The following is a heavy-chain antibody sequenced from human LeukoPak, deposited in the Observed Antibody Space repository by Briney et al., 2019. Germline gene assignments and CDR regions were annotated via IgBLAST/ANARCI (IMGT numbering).Heavy chain of an antibody. CDR3: AKDARRTSGWYFFDY. CDR2: ISDCGSLT. CDR1: GFAFSSQA. J-gene: IGHJ4*02. V-gene: IGHV3-23*01. D-gene: IGHD6-19*01. Sequence: PGGSLRLSCAASGFAFSSQAMGWVRQAPGKGLEWVAVISDCGSLTYYADSVKGRFTISRDNSKNMLFLQMNSLRAEDTAVYYCAKDARRTSGWYFFDYWDQGTLVTVSS.